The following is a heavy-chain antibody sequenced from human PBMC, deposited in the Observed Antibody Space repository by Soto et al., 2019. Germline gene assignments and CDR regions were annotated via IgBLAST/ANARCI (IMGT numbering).Heavy chain of an antibody. Sequence: QVQLQESGPGLVKPSQTLSLTCTVSGGSISSGDYYWSWIRQPPGKGLEWIGYIYYSGSTYYNPSLKSRVTIAVDTSKNQFSLKLSSVTAADTAVYYCARDLEYGSSSKNYYYYGMDVWGQGTTVTVSS. J-gene: IGHJ6*01. CDR2: IYYSGST. CDR1: GGSISSGDYY. V-gene: IGHV4-30-4*01. D-gene: IGHD6-6*01. CDR3: ARDLEYGSSSKNYYYYGMDV.